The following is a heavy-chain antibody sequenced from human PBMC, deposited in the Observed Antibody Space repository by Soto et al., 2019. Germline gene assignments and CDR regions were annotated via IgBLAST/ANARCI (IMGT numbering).Heavy chain of an antibody. J-gene: IGHJ4*02. CDR3: ATGRITFGGVIGLFDY. Sequence: GGSLRLSCAASGFTFKNYAMNWVRQAPGKGLEWVAVISYDGSTKNDADSVKGRFTISRDNSKNTLFLQMSSLTPEDTAMYFCATGRITFGGVIGLFDYWGQGILVTVSS. D-gene: IGHD3-16*02. CDR1: GFTFKNYA. CDR2: ISYDGSTK. V-gene: IGHV3-30-3*01.